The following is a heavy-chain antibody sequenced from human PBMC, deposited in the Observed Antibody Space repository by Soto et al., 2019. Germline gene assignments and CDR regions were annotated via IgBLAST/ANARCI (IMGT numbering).Heavy chain of an antibody. CDR3: ARDAGYDLRDWFDP. V-gene: IGHV1-18*04. D-gene: IGHD5-12*01. Sequence: GASVKVSCKASGYTFTSYGISWVRQAPGQGLEWMGWISAYNGNTNYAQKLQGRVTMTTDTSTSTAYMELRSLRSDDTAVYYCARDAGYDLRDWFDPWGQGTLVAVSS. CDR1: GYTFTSYG. J-gene: IGHJ5*02. CDR2: ISAYNGNT.